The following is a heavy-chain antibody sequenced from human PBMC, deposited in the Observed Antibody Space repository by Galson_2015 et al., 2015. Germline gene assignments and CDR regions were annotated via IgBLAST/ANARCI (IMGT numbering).Heavy chain of an antibody. J-gene: IGHJ4*02. CDR3: VRAVGGPEGY. V-gene: IGHV3-7*01. CDR2: IKQDGGLT. Sequence: SLRLSCAASGFTFSSYWMHWVRQAPGKGLEWVANIKQDGGLTYYIDSVKGRFTISRDNAKNSLYLQMNSLRADDTAVYYCVRAVGGPEGYWGQGTLVTVSS. CDR1: GFTFSSYW. D-gene: IGHD3-16*01.